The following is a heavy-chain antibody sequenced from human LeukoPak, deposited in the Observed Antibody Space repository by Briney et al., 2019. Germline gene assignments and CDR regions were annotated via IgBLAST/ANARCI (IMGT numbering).Heavy chain of an antibody. CDR1: GFTFSDYY. D-gene: IGHD2-2*01. J-gene: IGHJ6*03. Sequence: KAGGSLRLSCAASGFTFSDYYMSWIRQAPGKGLEWVSYISSSGSTIYYADFVKGRFTISRDNAKNSLYLQMNSLRAEDTAVYYCARKDIVVVPAAMYYYYYYMDVWGKGTTVTVSS. CDR3: ARKDIVVVPAAMYYYYYYMDV. V-gene: IGHV3-11*01. CDR2: ISSSGSTI.